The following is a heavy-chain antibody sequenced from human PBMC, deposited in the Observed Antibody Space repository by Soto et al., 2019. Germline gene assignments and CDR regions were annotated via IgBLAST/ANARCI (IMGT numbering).Heavy chain of an antibody. CDR1: GGTFSSYA. J-gene: IGHJ6*02. D-gene: IGHD2-2*01. V-gene: IGHV1-69*13. Sequence: GASVKVSCKASGGTFSSYAISWVRQAPGQGLEWMGGIIPIFGTANYAQKFQGRVTITADESTSTAYMELGSLRSEDTAVYYCAGDIVVVPAARHRNYYYYGMDVWGQGTTVTVSS. CDR2: IIPIFGTA. CDR3: AGDIVVVPAARHRNYYYYGMDV.